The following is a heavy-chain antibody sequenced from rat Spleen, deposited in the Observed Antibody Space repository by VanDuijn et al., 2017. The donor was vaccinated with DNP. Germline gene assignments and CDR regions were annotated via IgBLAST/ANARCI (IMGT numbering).Heavy chain of an antibody. CDR1: GYSITSNY. V-gene: IGHV3-1*01. D-gene: IGHD1-2*01. Sequence: EVQLQESGPGLVKPSQSLSLTCSVTGYSITSNYWAWIRKFPGNKMEWMGYISYSGSTSYNPSLKSRISITRDTSKNQFFLQLNSVTTEDTATYYCARWEETYSSYPYVMDAWGQGASVTVSS. CDR3: ARWEETYSSYPYVMDA. CDR2: ISYSGST. J-gene: IGHJ4*01.